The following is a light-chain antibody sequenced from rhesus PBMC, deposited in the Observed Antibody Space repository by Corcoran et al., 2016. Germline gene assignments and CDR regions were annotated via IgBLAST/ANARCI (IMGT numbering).Light chain of an antibody. CDR1: ENVNNY. J-gene: IGKJ2*01. CDR3: QHGYGTPYS. V-gene: IGKV1-74*01. Sequence: DIQMTQSPSSLSASVGDRVTITCRASENVNNYLNWYQQKPGNAPKLLIYKASTLQSGVPSRFSGSGSGKDDTFTISSLQPEDVATYYCQHGYGTPYSFGQGTKVEIK. CDR2: KAS.